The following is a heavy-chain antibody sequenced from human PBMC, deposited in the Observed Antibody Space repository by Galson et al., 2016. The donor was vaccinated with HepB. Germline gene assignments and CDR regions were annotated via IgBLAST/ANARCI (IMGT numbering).Heavy chain of an antibody. CDR1: GFTFSSYA. CDR2: ISYDGNNK. CDR3: ARGGVRFCSVTRCYAGTVWFDP. D-gene: IGHD2-2*01. V-gene: IGHV3-30-3*01. J-gene: IGHJ5*02. Sequence: SLRLSCAASGFTFSSYAMHWVRQAPGKGLEWVAVISYDGNNKYYADSVKGRFTISRGNSRSTVSLQMNTLRPEDTALYFCARGGVRFCSVTRCYAGTVWFDPRGQGTQVTVSS.